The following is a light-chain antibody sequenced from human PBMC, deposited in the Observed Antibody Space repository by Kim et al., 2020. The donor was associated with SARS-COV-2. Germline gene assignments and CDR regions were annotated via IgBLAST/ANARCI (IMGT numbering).Light chain of an antibody. CDR2: ADI. J-gene: IGLJ1*01. CDR3: QSYDDSLSAYV. CDR1: SSNIGAGYD. V-gene: IGLV1-40*01. Sequence: QGVTISCTGSSSNIGAGYDLHWYQQLPGAAPKLLIYADINRPSGVPDRFSGSKSGTSASLAITGLRAEDEADYYCQSYDDSLSAYVFGTGTKVTVL.